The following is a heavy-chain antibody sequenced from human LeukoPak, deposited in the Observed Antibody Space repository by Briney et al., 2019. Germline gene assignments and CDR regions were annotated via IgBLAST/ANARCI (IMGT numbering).Heavy chain of an antibody. V-gene: IGHV4-31*03. CDR2: IYYSRST. Sequence: PSESLSLAFTVSAGSISSAGYDWSWIRQPPGKSLEWIGNIYYSRSTYYHPSLKSRVTISVDTSKNQFSLRLSSVTAADTAVYYCAREGEYYDSSGRHDAFDIWGQGTMVTVSS. CDR1: AGSISSAGYD. CDR3: AREGEYYDSSGRHDAFDI. D-gene: IGHD3-22*01. J-gene: IGHJ3*02.